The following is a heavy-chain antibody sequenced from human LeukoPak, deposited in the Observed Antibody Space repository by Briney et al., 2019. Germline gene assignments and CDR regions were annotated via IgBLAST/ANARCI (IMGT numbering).Heavy chain of an antibody. V-gene: IGHV3-30*03. CDR1: GFTFSSYG. Sequence: PGGSLRLSCAASGFTFSSYGMHWVRQAPGKGLEWVAVISYDGSNKYYADSVKGRFTISRDNSKNTLYLQMNSLRVEDTAIYYCAGSPWDGIRGVGLDYLDYWGRGTLVTVSS. CDR3: AGSPWDGIRGVGLDYLDY. D-gene: IGHD1-26*01. CDR2: ISYDGSNK. J-gene: IGHJ4*02.